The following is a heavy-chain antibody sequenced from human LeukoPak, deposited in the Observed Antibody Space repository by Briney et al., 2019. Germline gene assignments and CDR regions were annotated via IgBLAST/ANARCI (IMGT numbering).Heavy chain of an antibody. CDR1: GDSVSSNSAA. V-gene: IGHV6-1*01. Sequence: SQTLSLTCAISGDSVSSNSAAWDWIRQSPSRGLEWLGRTYYRSKWYNDYAVSVKSRITINPDTSKNQFSLQLNSVTPEDTAVYYCAREILDTAMVNYYYYYMDVWGKGTTVTVSS. J-gene: IGHJ6*03. D-gene: IGHD5-18*01. CDR3: AREILDTAMVNYYYYYMDV. CDR2: TYYRSKWYN.